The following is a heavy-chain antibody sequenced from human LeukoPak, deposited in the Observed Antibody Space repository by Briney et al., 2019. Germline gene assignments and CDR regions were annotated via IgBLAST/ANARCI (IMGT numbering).Heavy chain of an antibody. CDR2: INPSGGST. CDR3: ARGGGTQRPFDY. Sequence: ASVKVSCKASGYIFSSYGISWVRQAPGQGLEWMGIINPSGGSTSYAQKFQGRVTMTRDTSTSTVYMELSSLRSEDTAVYYCARGGGTQRPFDYWGQGTLVTVSS. J-gene: IGHJ4*02. CDR1: GYIFSSYG. V-gene: IGHV1-46*01.